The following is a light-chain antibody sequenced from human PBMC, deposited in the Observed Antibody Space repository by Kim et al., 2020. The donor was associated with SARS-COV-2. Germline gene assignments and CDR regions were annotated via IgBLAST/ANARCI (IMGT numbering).Light chain of an antibody. V-gene: IGKV3-20*01. J-gene: IGKJ4*01. CDR2: RAS. Sequence: SPGGRATPPRRASQGVSSSFLAWYQQKPGQGPRLLLHRASRRATGTPDRLSGSASGTDFTLPISSVEPEDFAMYYCQQHGSSSDTFGGGTKLEI. CDR1: QGVSSSF. CDR3: QQHGSSSDT.